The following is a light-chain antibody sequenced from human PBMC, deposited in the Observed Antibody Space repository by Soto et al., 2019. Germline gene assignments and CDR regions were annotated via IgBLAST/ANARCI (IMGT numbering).Light chain of an antibody. CDR2: DAS. Sequence: EIVLTQSPATLSLSPGERATLSCRASQSVRSLLAWYQQQPGQAPRLLIYDASNRATGIPARFSGSGSGADFTLTISSLEPEDFAVYYCQQRSSWPLTFGGGTKVEIK. V-gene: IGKV3-11*01. J-gene: IGKJ4*01. CDR3: QQRSSWPLT. CDR1: QSVRSL.